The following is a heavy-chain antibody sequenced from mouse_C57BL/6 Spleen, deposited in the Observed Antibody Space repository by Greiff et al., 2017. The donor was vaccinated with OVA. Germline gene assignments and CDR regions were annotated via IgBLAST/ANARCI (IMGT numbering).Heavy chain of an antibody. CDR2: IYPRSGNT. D-gene: IGHD2-4*01. V-gene: IGHV1-81*01. Sequence: VKLQESGAELARPGASVKLSCKASGYTFTSYGISWVKQRTGQGLEWIGEIYPRSGNTYYNEKFKGKATLTADKSSSTAYMELRSLTSEDSAVYFCARYEYDGYCDVGGTGTTVTVSS. CDR3: ARYEYDGYCDV. J-gene: IGHJ1*03. CDR1: GYTFTSYG.